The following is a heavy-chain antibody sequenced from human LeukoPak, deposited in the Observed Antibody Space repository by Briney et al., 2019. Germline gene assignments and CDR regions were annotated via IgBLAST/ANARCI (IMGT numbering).Heavy chain of an antibody. CDR1: GFTFSGYA. CDR3: VNSGAGIIKSHFDY. D-gene: IGHD3-10*01. CDR2: ISSNGGST. Sequence: GGSLRLSCAASGFTFSGYAMHWVRQAPGKGLEYVSAISSNGGSTHYADSVKGRFTISRDNSKNTLYLQMSSLRAEDTAVYYCVNSGAGIIKSHFDYWGQGTLVTVSS. J-gene: IGHJ4*02. V-gene: IGHV3-64D*06.